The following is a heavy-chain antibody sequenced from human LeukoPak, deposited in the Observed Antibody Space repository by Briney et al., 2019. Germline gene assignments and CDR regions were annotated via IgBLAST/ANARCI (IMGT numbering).Heavy chain of an antibody. CDR2: INHSGST. CDR1: GGSFSGYY. CDR3: TKSDGYGLIRI. V-gene: IGHV4-34*03. Sequence: SETLSLTCAGYGGSFSGYYWSWIRQPPGKGLEWIGEINHSGSTNYNPSLKSRVTISLDTSKNQSSLKVISMTAADTAAYYCTKSDGYGLIRICGRGTMVTVSS. D-gene: IGHD3-10*01. J-gene: IGHJ3*02.